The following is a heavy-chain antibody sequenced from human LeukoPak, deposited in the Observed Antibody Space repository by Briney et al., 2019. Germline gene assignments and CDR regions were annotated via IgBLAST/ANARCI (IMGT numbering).Heavy chain of an antibody. CDR1: GFTFSNTW. J-gene: IGHJ4*02. CDR2: IHNDETSA. Sequence: GGSLRLSCAASGFTFSNTWMYWVRQGPGKGLVWVSRIHNDETSATYADSVKGRFTISRDNAKNTLYLQMDSLRVDDTAVYYCARGAPIDYWGQGTLVTVSS. V-gene: IGHV3-74*01. CDR3: ARGAPIDY.